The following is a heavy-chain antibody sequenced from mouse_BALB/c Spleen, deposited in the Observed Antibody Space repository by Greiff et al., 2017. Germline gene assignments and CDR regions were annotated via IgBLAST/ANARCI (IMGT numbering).Heavy chain of an antibody. J-gene: IGHJ2*01. Sequence: QVQLQQSGAELVRPGTSVKLSCKASGYTFTSYWMHWVKQRPGQGLEWIGNIYPGSGSTNYDEKFKSKATLTVDTSSSTAYMQLSSLTSEDSAVYYCTRLGNYFDYWGQGTTLTVSS. CDR1: GYTFTSYW. D-gene: IGHD2-1*01. V-gene: IGHV1S5*01. CDR3: TRLGNYFDY. CDR2: IYPGSGST.